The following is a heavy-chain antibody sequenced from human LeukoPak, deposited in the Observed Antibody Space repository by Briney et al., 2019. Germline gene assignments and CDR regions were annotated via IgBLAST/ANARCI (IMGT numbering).Heavy chain of an antibody. CDR1: GITFSSYG. D-gene: IGHD3-22*01. CDR3: AKDLSVTMIVVVIRGDAFDI. J-gene: IGHJ3*02. Sequence: PGGSLRLSCAASGITFSSYGMSWVRQAPGKGLEWVSSISSSGGTTYYADSVKGGFTISRDNSKNTLYLQMNSLRAEDTAVYYCAKDLSVTMIVVVIRGDAFDIWGQGTMVTVSS. V-gene: IGHV3-23*01. CDR2: ISSSGGTT.